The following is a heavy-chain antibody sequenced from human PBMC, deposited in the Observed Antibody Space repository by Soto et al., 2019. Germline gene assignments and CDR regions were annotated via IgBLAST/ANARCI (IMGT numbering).Heavy chain of an antibody. V-gene: IGHV4-34*01. CDR1: GGSFSGYY. CDR3: ARGLEDTAMVTHYFDY. D-gene: IGHD5-18*01. J-gene: IGHJ4*01. Sequence: QVQLQQWGAGLLKPSETLSLTCAVYGGSFSGYYWSWIRQPPGKGLEWIGEINHSGSTNYNPSLKSRVTISVDTSKNQFSLKLSSVTAADTAVYYCARGLEDTAMVTHYFDYWGHGTLVTVSS. CDR2: INHSGST.